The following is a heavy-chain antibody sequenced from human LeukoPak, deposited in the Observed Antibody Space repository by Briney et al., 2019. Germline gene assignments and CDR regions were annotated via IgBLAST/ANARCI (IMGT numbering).Heavy chain of an antibody. D-gene: IGHD2-15*01. CDR1: GFAFNSYD. J-gene: IGHJ6*02. CDR3: VRDGGYCSSGSCQDYYYYGMDV. Sequence: GGSLRLSCAASGFAFNSYDMHWVRQTTGKGLEWVSTIGTAGDTFYPGSVKGRFTISRENAKNSLYLQMNSLRAGDTAVYYCVRDGGYCSSGSCQDYYYYGMDVWGQGTTVTVSS. CDR2: IGTAGDT. V-gene: IGHV3-13*01.